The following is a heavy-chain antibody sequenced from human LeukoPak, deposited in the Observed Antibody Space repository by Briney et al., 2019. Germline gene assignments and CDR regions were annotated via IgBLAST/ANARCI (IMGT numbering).Heavy chain of an antibody. J-gene: IGHJ5*02. CDR3: ARAVAGSKWFDP. D-gene: IGHD6-19*01. V-gene: IGHV4-34*01. Sequence: SETLTLTCAVYAGSFIGYYWSWIRQPPGKGLEWIGEINHSGSTNYNPSLKSRVTISVDTSKNQFSLKLSSVTAADTAVYYCARAVAGSKWFDPWGQGTLVTVSS. CDR2: INHSGST. CDR1: AGSFIGYY.